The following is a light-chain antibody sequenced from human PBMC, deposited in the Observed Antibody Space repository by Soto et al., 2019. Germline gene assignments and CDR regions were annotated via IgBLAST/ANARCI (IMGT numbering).Light chain of an antibody. J-gene: IGLJ1*01. CDR3: QSYDSSLSGYV. V-gene: IGLV1-40*01. CDR1: ISNIGAGYD. CDR2: VNS. Sequence: QPVLTQPPSVSGAPGQRVTISCTGSISNIGAGYDVQWYQQLPGTAPKLLIYVNSNRPSGVPDRFSGSKSGTSASLAITGLQAEDEADYYCQSYDSSLSGYVFGTGTKLTVL.